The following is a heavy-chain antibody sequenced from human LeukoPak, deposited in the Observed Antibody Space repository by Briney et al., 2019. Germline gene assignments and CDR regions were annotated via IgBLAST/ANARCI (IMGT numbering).Heavy chain of an antibody. V-gene: IGHV3-23*01. CDR1: DFSFITFA. CDR2: ISGGGDAT. Sequence: GGSLRLSCAASDFSFITFAMSWVRLAPGKGREWVSTISGGGDATYYADSVKGRFTISRDNSKNTLYLQMNSLRADDTAVYYCAKGGVWFGNSNPWGQGTLVTVSS. J-gene: IGHJ5*02. CDR3: AKGGVWFGNSNP. D-gene: IGHD3-10*01.